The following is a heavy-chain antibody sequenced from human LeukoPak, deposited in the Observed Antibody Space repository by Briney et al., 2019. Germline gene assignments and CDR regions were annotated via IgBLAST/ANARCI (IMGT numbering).Heavy chain of an antibody. CDR2: IKQDGSEK. D-gene: IGHD2-15*01. CDR3: AREEGFIDY. V-gene: IGHV3-7*03. CDR1: GFTLRSYW. Sequence: GESLRLSCAASGFTLRSYWMRGVRQAPGKGLEWVANIKQDGSEKYYVDSVKGRFTISRDNAKNSLYLQMNSLRAEDTAVYYCAREEGFIDYWGQGTLVTVSS. J-gene: IGHJ4*02.